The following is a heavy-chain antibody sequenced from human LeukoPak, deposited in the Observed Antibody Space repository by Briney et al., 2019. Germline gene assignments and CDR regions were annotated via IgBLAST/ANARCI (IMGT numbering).Heavy chain of an antibody. CDR1: GGSISSYY. CDR3: ARVNIVVVPAAMDAFDI. V-gene: IGHV4-59*01. CDR2: IYYSGST. J-gene: IGHJ3*02. Sequence: SETLSLTCTVSGGSISSYYWSWIRQPPGKGLEWIGYIYYSGSTNYNPSLKSRVTISVDTSKNQFSLKLSSATAADTAVYYCARVNIVVVPAAMDAFDIWGQGTMVTVSS. D-gene: IGHD2-2*01.